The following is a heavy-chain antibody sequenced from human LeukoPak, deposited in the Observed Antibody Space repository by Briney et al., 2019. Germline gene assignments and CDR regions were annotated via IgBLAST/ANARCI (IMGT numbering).Heavy chain of an antibody. V-gene: IGHV3-7*01. J-gene: IGHJ4*02. CDR3: ARDESGGYYVY. CDR1: GFTFSRHW. CDR2: IKQDGSMK. D-gene: IGHD3-22*01. Sequence: QTGGSLRLSCAASGFTFSRHWMSWVRQAPGRGLEWVANIKQDGSMKQYADSVRGRFIISRDNDKNSVYLQLSSLTAEDSAVYFCARDESGGYYVYWGQGTLVTVSS.